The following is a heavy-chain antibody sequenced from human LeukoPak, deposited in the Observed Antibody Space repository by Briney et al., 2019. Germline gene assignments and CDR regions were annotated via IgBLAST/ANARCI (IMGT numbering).Heavy chain of an antibody. CDR2: SRSKANSYAT. D-gene: IGHD5-24*01. J-gene: IGHJ4*02. CDR1: GVTFSGSA. CDR3: TSRDGYNIDY. Sequence: GGSLRLSCAASGVTFSGSAMHWVRQASGKGLEWVGRSRSKANSYATAYAASVKGRFTISRDDSKNTAYLQMNSLKTEDTAVYYCTSRDGYNIDYWGQGTLVTVSS. V-gene: IGHV3-73*01.